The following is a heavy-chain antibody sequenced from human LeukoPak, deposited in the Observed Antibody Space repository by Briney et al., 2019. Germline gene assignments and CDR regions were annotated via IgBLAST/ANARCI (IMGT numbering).Heavy chain of an antibody. CDR3: AKDAAAAALYYFDY. J-gene: IGHJ4*02. CDR2: ISVRSSTV. D-gene: IGHD6-13*01. Sequence: GGSLRLSCAASGFSFSDYSMNWVRQAPGKGLEWVSYISVRSSTVYYAGSVKGRFTISGDNAKNSLHLQMNSLRAEDTAVYYCAKDAAAAALYYFDYWGQGTLVTVSS. V-gene: IGHV3-48*01. CDR1: GFSFSDYS.